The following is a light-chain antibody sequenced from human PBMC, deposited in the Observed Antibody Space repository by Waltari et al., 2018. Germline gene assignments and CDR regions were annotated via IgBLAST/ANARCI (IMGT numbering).Light chain of an antibody. J-gene: IGKJ4*01. CDR2: DAS. V-gene: IGKV3-11*01. Sequence: EIVLTQSPATLSLSPGERATLSCRASQRVSSYLAWYQQKPGQAPRLLIYDASNRVTGIPARFSGSGSVTDFTLTISSLDPEDFAVYYCQQRSIWPVTFGGGTKVEIK. CDR3: QQRSIWPVT. CDR1: QRVSSY.